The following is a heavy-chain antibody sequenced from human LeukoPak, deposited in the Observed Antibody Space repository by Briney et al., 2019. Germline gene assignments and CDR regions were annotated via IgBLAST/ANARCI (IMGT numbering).Heavy chain of an antibody. CDR3: ARDRWGYSYGGD. V-gene: IGHV3-7*01. Sequence: GGSLRLSCAASGFTFSSYEMHWVRQAPGKGLEWVANIKEDGSKKYYVDSVKGRFTISRDNAKNSLYLQMNSLRAEGTAVYYCARDRWGYSYGGDWGQGTLVTVSS. D-gene: IGHD5-18*01. CDR2: IKEDGSKK. J-gene: IGHJ4*02. CDR1: GFTFSSYE.